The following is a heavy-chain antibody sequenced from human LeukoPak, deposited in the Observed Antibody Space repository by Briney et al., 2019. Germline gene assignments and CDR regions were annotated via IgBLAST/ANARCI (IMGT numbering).Heavy chain of an antibody. CDR2: IYYSGST. J-gene: IGHJ4*02. Sequence: SETLSLTCTVSGGSISSYYWSWIRQPPGKGLEWIGYIYYSGSTNYNPSLKSRVTISVDTSKNQFSLKLSSVTAADTAVYYCASNSYRHAEFDYWGQGTLATVSS. D-gene: IGHD5-18*01. V-gene: IGHV4-59*01. CDR1: GGSISSYY. CDR3: ASNSYRHAEFDY.